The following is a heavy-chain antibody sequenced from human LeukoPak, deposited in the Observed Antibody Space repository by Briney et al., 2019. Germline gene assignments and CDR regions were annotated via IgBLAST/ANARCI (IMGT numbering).Heavy chain of an antibody. CDR1: GFTFSSYA. CDR2: ISGSGGST. V-gene: IGHV3-23*01. CDR3: AKDPDMGLSQPFDH. Sequence: GGSLRLSCAASGFTFSSYAINWVRQAPGKGLEWVSGISGSGGSTYYADSVKGRFTISRDNSKNTLSLQMHSLRAEDTAVYYCAKDPDMGLSQPFDHWGQGPLVTVSS. D-gene: IGHD3-9*01. J-gene: IGHJ4*02.